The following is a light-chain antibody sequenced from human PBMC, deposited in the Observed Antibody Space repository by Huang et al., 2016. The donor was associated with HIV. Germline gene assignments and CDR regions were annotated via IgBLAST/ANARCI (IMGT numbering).Light chain of an antibody. CDR1: QDISNY. V-gene: IGKV1-9*01. CDR2: AAS. J-gene: IGKJ5*01. CDR3: QQLNNYPIT. Sequence: IQLTQSPSSLSASVGDRVTITYRASQDISNYLAWYQQKPGKAPKLLIFAASTLQNGVPARFSGSGSGTDCTLAISSLQPEDFATYYCQQLNNYPITFGQGTRLEIK.